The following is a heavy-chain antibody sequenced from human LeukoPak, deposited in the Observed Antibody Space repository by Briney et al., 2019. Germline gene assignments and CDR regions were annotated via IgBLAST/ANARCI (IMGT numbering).Heavy chain of an antibody. CDR3: ATGSGWTPYYFDY. CDR1: GFTFSSYS. D-gene: IGHD6-19*01. CDR2: ISTSSSYI. J-gene: IGHJ4*02. Sequence: GGSLRLSCAASGFTFSSYSMNWVRQAPGKGLEWVSSISTSSSYIYYADSVKGRFTISRDNAKNSLYLQMNSLRAEDTAVYYCATGSGWTPYYFDYWGQGTLVTVSS. V-gene: IGHV3-21*01.